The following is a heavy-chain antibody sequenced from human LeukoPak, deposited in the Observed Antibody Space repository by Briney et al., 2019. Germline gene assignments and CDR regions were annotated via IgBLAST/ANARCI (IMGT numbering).Heavy chain of an antibody. J-gene: IGHJ6*02. CDR1: GYIFTSYG. CDR3: ATQSLGLYYYYYGMDV. D-gene: IGHD3-16*01. Sequence: WASVKVSCKASGYIFTSYGIIWVRQDPGQGLEWMGWISAYNGNTNYAQKLQGRVTMTTDTSTSTAYMELRSLRSDDTAVYYCATQSLGLYYYYYGMDVWGQGTTVTVSS. CDR2: ISAYNGNT. V-gene: IGHV1-18*01.